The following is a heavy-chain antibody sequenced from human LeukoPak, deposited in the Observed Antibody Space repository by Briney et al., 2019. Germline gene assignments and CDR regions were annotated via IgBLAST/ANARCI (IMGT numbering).Heavy chain of an antibody. D-gene: IGHD2/OR15-2a*01. V-gene: IGHV3-74*01. CDR2: ISGDGSRT. CDR3: TVIVTGS. J-gene: IGHJ5*02. CDR1: GFIFSDYW. Sequence: GGSLRLSCAASGFIFSDYWTYWVRQAPGKGLVWVSRISGDGSRTNYADSVKGRFTISRDNAKNTLYLQMNSLRVEDTGVYYCTVIVTGSWGQGTLVTVSS.